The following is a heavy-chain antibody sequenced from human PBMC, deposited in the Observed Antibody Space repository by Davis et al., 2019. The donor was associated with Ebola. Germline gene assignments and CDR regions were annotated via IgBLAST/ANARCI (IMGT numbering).Heavy chain of an antibody. CDR3: AREGGEADEGFDF. D-gene: IGHD3-16*01. J-gene: IGHJ4*02. Sequence: SETLSLTCAVSGDSLSSNNWWSWVRQPPGKGLEWIGEIYHTGSTTYNPFLKSRVTISLDTSKNQFSLKLTSVTAADTAFYYCAREGGEADEGFDFWGQGILVTVSS. CDR1: GDSLSSNNW. V-gene: IGHV4-4*02. CDR2: IYHTGST.